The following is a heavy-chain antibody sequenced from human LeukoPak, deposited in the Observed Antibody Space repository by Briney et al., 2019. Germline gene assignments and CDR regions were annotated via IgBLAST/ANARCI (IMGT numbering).Heavy chain of an antibody. D-gene: IGHD3-10*01. J-gene: IGHJ3*02. CDR1: GGSITGSHW. CDR2: IYHSGST. CDR3: ARDRGKHSGQTNAFDI. V-gene: IGHV4-4*02. Sequence: SETLSLTCAVSGGSITGSHWWSWVRQPPGKGLEWIGYIYHSGSTYYNPSLKSRVTISVDRSKNQFSLKLSSVTAADTAVYYCARDRGKHSGQTNAFDIWGQGTMVTVSS.